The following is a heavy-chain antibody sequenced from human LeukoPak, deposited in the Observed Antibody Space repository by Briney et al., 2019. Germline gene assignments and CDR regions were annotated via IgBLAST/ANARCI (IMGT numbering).Heavy chain of an antibody. J-gene: IGHJ5*02. CDR3: ARAGTDWYSSSSGNWFDP. Sequence: SETLSLTCTVSGGSISSYYWSWIRQPPGKGLEWIGYIYYSGSTNYNPSLKSRVTISVDTSKNQFSLKLSSVTAADTAVYYCARAGTDWYSSSSGNWFDPWGQGTLVTVSS. CDR1: GGSISSYY. CDR2: IYYSGST. D-gene: IGHD6-6*01. V-gene: IGHV4-59*01.